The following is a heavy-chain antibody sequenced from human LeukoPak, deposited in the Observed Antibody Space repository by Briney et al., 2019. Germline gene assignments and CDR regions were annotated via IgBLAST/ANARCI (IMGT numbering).Heavy chain of an antibody. Sequence: SETLSLTCTVSGGSISSGSYYWSWIRQPAGKGLEWIGRIYTSGSTNYNPSLKSRVTISVDTSKNQFSLKLSSVTAADTAVYYCARQRTRRHLDIWGQGTMVTVSS. CDR2: IYTSGST. CDR1: GGSISSGSYY. CDR3: ARQRTRRHLDI. J-gene: IGHJ3*02. V-gene: IGHV4-61*02.